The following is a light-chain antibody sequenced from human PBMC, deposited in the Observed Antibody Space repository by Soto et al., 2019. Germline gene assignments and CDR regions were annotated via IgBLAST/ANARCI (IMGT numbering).Light chain of an antibody. Sequence: EIVMTQSPVTLSVSPGERATLSCRASQSVGSNLAWYQQKPGLAPRLLVYSSSTRATDVPARFTGSGSGTEFTLTVSSLQSEDVAVYFCQHYTQWPRFTFGQGTRLEIK. CDR1: QSVGSN. CDR2: SSS. J-gene: IGKJ2*01. V-gene: IGKV3-15*01. CDR3: QHYTQWPRFT.